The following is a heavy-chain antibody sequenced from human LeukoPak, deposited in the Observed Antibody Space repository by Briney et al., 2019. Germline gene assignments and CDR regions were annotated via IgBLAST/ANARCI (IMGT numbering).Heavy chain of an antibody. V-gene: IGHV3-66*01. CDR3: ASGDYYDSSGYCFDY. CDR2: IYSGGST. J-gene: IGHJ4*02. Sequence: PGGSLRLSCAASGFTVSSNYMSWVRQAPGKGLEWVSVIYSGGSTYYADSVKGRFTISRDNSKNTLYLQMNSLRAEDTAVYYCASGDYYDSSGYCFDYWGQGTLVTVSS. D-gene: IGHD3-22*01. CDR1: GFTVSSNY.